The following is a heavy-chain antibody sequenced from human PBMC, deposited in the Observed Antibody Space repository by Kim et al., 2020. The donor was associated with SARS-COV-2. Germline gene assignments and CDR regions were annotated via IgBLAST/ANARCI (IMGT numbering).Heavy chain of an antibody. CDR1: GYTFTSYG. J-gene: IGHJ4*02. Sequence: ASVKVSCKASGYTFTSYGISWVRQAPGQGLEWMGWISAYNGNTNYAQKLQGRVTMTTDTSTSTAYMELRSLRSDDTAVYYCARVPIAVTTGYPLDYWGQGTLVTVSS. V-gene: IGHV1-18*04. CDR2: ISAYNGNT. CDR3: ARVPIAVTTGYPLDY. D-gene: IGHD6-19*01.